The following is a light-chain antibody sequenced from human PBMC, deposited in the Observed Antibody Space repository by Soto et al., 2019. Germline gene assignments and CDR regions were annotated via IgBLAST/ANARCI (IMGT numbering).Light chain of an antibody. Sequence: QSVLTQPASVSGSPGQSITISCTGTSSDVGGYNYGSWYQQHPGKAPKLMIYEVSNRPSGVSNRFSGSKSGNTASLTISGLQAEDEADYYCSSYTSSSSGVFGTGTKVTVL. CDR3: SSYTSSSSGV. CDR2: EVS. V-gene: IGLV2-14*01. CDR1: SSDVGGYNY. J-gene: IGLJ1*01.